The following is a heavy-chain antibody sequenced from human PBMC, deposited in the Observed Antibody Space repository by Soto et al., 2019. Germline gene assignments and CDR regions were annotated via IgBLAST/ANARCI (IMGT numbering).Heavy chain of an antibody. V-gene: IGHV4-30-4*01. Sequence: KTSETLSLTCTVSGGSISSGDYCWSWIRQPPGKGLEWIGYIYYSGSTYYNPSLKSPVSISADTSKNQFSLKLNSVTAADTAVYYCARVGRGVADYWGQGTLVTVSS. J-gene: IGHJ4*02. CDR2: IYYSGST. D-gene: IGHD3-10*01. CDR1: GGSISSGDYC. CDR3: ARVGRGVADY.